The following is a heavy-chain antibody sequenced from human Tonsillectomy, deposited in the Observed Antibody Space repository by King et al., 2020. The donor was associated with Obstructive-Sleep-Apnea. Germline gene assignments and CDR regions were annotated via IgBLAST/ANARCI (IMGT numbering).Heavy chain of an antibody. CDR3: ARQTPLDDAFDI. CDR1: GGSISSYY. CDR2: IYYSGST. V-gene: IGHV4-59*08. J-gene: IGHJ3*02. Sequence: VQLQESGPGLGKPLETLSLSCTVSGGSISSYYWCWIRQPPGKGLEWIGFIYYSGSTNYNPSLKSRSTISVDTSKNQFSLKLSSVTAADTAVYYCARQTPLDDAFDIWGQGTMVTVSS.